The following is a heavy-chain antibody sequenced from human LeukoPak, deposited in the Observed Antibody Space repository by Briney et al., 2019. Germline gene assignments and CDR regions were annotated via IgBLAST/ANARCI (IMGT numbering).Heavy chain of an antibody. CDR1: GGSISSSDYY. J-gene: IGHJ6*02. CDR2: IYYSGST. D-gene: IGHD3-16*01. V-gene: IGHV4-39*01. CDR3: ARTLGVPRYYYYYGMDV. Sequence: PSETLSLTCTVSGGSISSSDYYWGWIRQPPGKGLEWIGNIYYSGSTYYNPSLKSRVTISVDTPKDQFSLKLSSVTAADTAVYYCARTLGVPRYYYYYGMDVWGQGTTVTVSS.